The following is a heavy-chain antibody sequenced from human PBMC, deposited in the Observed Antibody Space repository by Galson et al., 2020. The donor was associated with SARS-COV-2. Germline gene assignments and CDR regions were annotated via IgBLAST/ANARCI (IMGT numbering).Heavy chain of an antibody. CDR3: ARVDDILTGYFYSGMDV. J-gene: IGHJ6*02. CDR1: GGSISSSSYY. CDR2: IYYSGST. V-gene: IGHV4-39*01. D-gene: IGHD3-9*01. Sequence: SETLSLTCTVSGGSISSSSYYWGWIRQPPGKGPEWIGSIYYSGSTYYNPSLKSRVTISVDTSKNQFSLKLSSVTAADTAVYYCARVDDILTGYFYSGMDVWGQGTTVTVSS.